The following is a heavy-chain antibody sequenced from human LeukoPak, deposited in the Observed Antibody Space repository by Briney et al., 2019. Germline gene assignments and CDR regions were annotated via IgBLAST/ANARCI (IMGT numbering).Heavy chain of an antibody. CDR2: IRSKTYGGTT. Sequence: PGGSLRLSCTASGVTLGDYAVNWFRQAPGKGLEWVGFIRSKTYGGTTEYAASVKGRFTISRDDSKSIAYLRMNSLKTEDTAVYYCTTVPWRASGWYADYWGQGTLVTVSS. CDR3: TTVPWRASGWYADY. D-gene: IGHD6-19*01. V-gene: IGHV3-49*03. CDR1: GVTLGDYA. J-gene: IGHJ4*02.